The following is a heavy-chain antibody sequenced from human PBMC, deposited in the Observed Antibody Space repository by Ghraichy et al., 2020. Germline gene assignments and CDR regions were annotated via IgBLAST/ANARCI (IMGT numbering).Heavy chain of an antibody. V-gene: IGHV6-1*01. Sequence: RTYYRSNWYNDYAVSVKSRITINPDTSKNQFSLQLNSVTPEDTAVYYCARAGIGYCSGGSCYAREVWFDPWGQGTLVTVSS. CDR3: ARAGIGYCSGGSCYAREVWFDP. J-gene: IGHJ5*02. CDR2: TYYRSNWYN. D-gene: IGHD2-15*01.